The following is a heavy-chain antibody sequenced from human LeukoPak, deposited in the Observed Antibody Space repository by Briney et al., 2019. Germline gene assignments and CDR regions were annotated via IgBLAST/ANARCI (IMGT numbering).Heavy chain of an antibody. J-gene: IGHJ4*02. CDR2: IYYSGST. CDR3: ARGVVPAGLFDY. CDR1: GGSISSSSYY. D-gene: IGHD2-2*01. Sequence: SETLSLTCTVSGGSISSSSYYWGWIRQPPGKGLEWIGSIYYSGSTYYNPSLKSRVTISVDTSKNQFSLKLSSVTAADTAVYYCARGVVPAGLFDYWGQGTLVTVSS. V-gene: IGHV4-39*01.